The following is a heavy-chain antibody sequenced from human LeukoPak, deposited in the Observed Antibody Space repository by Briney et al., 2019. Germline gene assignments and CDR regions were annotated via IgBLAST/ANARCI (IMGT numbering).Heavy chain of an antibody. J-gene: IGHJ1*01. Sequence: ASVKVSCKASGYTFTGYYMHWVRQAPGQGLEWMGWINPNSGGTSYAQKFQGRVTMTRDTSTSTVYMELSSLRSEDTAVYYCARDSKQQLVEGYFQHWGQGTQVTVSS. V-gene: IGHV1-2*02. CDR2: INPNSGGT. CDR1: GYTFTGYY. D-gene: IGHD6-13*01. CDR3: ARDSKQQLVEGYFQH.